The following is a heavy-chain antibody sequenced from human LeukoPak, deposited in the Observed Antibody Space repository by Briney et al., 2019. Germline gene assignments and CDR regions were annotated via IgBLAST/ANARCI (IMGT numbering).Heavy chain of an antibody. Sequence: TSETLSLTCAVYGGSFSGYYWSWIRQPPGKGLEWIGEINHSGSTNYNPSLKSRVTISVDTSKNQFSLKLSSVTAADTAVYYCARSAQGVVDYWGQGTLVTVSS. CDR1: GGSFSGYY. V-gene: IGHV4-34*01. J-gene: IGHJ4*02. CDR2: INHSGST. D-gene: IGHD2-15*01. CDR3: ARSAQGVVDY.